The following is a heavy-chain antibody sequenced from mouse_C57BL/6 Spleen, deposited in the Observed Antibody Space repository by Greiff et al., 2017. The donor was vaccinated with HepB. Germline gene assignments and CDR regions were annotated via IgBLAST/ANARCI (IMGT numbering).Heavy chain of an antibody. CDR3: ARVDGGSYVGAMDY. V-gene: IGHV5-4*03. J-gene: IGHJ4*01. Sequence: EVMLVESGGGLVKPGGSLKLSCAASGFTFSSYAMSWVRQTPEKRLEWVATISDGGSYTYYPDNVKGRFTISRDNAKNNLYLQMSHLKSEDTAMYYCARVDGGSYVGAMDYWGQGTSGTVSS. CDR2: ISDGGSYT. CDR1: GFTFSSYA. D-gene: IGHD1-1*02.